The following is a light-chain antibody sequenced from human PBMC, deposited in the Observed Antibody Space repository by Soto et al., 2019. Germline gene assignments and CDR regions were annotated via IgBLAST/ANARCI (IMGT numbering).Light chain of an antibody. V-gene: IGKV3-20*01. Sequence: EIVLTQSPGTLAFSPGERATLSCRARQSVSSTYLAWYQHKPGRSPRLLIYGASSRANGIQDRFSGSGAGTDVTVTSSRLETKECAGCDWQQYSKALFTFRPENKMDMK. CDR2: GAS. CDR1: QSVSSTY. J-gene: IGKJ3*01. CDR3: QQYSKALFT.